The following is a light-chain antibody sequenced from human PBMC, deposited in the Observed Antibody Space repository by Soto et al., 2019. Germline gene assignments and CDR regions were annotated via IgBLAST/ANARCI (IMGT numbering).Light chain of an antibody. CDR2: GAS. V-gene: IGKV3-15*01. CDR1: QSVSSN. Sequence: ERVVTQSPATLSVSPGERATLSCGASQSVSSNLAWYQQKPGQAPRLLMYGASTRATGIPARFSGSGSGTEFTLTISSLQSEDFAVYYCQQYNNWPWTFGQGTKVEIK. CDR3: QQYNNWPWT. J-gene: IGKJ1*01.